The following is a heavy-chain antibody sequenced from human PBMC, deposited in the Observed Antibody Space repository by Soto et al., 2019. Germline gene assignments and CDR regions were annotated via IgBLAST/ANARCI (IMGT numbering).Heavy chain of an antibody. V-gene: IGHV1-69*01. CDR3: ARDGEVTSTGPRGGFDI. CDR2: IVPLFGTT. D-gene: IGHD1-1*01. CDR1: GGTFSSYT. Sequence: QVQLVQSGAEVKKPGSSVKVSCKASGGTFSSYTFSWVRQAPGQGLEWMGGIVPLFGTTNDAKSFQGRVTISADESTSTVYMELSGLRSEGSGMYYCARDGEVTSTGPRGGFDIWGQGTVVTVSS. J-gene: IGHJ3*02.